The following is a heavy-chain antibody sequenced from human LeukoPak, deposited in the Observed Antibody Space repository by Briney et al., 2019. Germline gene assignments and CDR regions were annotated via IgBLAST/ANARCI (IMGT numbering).Heavy chain of an antibody. CDR3: ARGGISDYGFDY. CDR2: INPNSGGT. Sequence: AASVKVSCKASGGTFSSYAISWVRQAPGQGLEWMGRINPNSGGTNYAQKFQGKVTMTRDTSISTAYMELSRLRSDDTAVYYCARGGISDYGFDYWGQGTLVTVSS. D-gene: IGHD4-17*01. V-gene: IGHV1-2*06. J-gene: IGHJ4*02. CDR1: GGTFSSYA.